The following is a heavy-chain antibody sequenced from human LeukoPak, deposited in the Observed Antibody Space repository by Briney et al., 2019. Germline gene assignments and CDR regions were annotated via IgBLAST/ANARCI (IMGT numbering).Heavy chain of an antibody. D-gene: IGHD6-19*01. CDR3: ARDRYSSGCSDY. Sequence: GASVKVSCKASGYTFINYGISWVRQAPGQGLEWMGWINTYNGNTNYAQNLQGRVTTTTDTSTSTAYMELRSLRSDDTAVYYCARDRYSSGCSDYWGQGTLVTVSS. CDR2: INTYNGNT. CDR1: GYTFINYG. J-gene: IGHJ4*02. V-gene: IGHV1-18*01.